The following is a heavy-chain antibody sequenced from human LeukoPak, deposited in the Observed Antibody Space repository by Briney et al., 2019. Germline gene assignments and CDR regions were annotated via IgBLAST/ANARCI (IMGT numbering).Heavy chain of an antibody. D-gene: IGHD3-3*01. CDR3: ARGPYDFWSGYQSLYYFDY. Sequence: SETLSLTCTVSGGSISSYYWSWIRQPPGKGLEWIAYISDIGSINYNPSLKSRVTISLDTSKNQLSLKLSSVTAADTAVYYCARGPYDFWSGYQSLYYFDYWGQGTLVTVSS. CDR2: ISDIGSI. CDR1: GGSISSYY. J-gene: IGHJ4*02. V-gene: IGHV4-59*12.